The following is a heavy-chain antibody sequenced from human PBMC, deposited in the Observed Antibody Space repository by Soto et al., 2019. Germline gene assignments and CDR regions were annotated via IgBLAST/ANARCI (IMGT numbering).Heavy chain of an antibody. Sequence: GGSLRLSCAASGFTFSTYAMSWVRQAPGKGLEWVSAISGSGGSTYYADSVKGHFTISRDNSKNTLYLQMNSLRAEDTAVYYCAKVRTPGYSSSWLDYWGQGTLVTV. CDR1: GFTFSTYA. J-gene: IGHJ4*02. V-gene: IGHV3-23*01. CDR3: AKVRTPGYSSSWLDY. CDR2: ISGSGGST. D-gene: IGHD6-13*01.